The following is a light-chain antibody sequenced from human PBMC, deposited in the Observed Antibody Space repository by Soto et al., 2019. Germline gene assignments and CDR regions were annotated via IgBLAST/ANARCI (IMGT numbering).Light chain of an antibody. CDR3: QQYSNWPPFT. J-gene: IGKJ5*01. Sequence: EIVMTQSPATLSVSTGERATLSCRASQSVSSNLAWYQQKPGQTPRLLIYDTSTRATGVPTRFSGSGSGTEFTLTISSLQSADSAVYYCQQYSNWPPFTFGQGTRLEIK. V-gene: IGKV3-15*01. CDR1: QSVSSN. CDR2: DTS.